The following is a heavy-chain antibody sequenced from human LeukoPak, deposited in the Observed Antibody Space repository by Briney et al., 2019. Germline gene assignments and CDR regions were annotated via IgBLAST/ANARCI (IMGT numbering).Heavy chain of an antibody. CDR2: INWNGCST. Sequence: GXSLLLSCAASGFTFDDYGMSWGRQGPGKGLEWVSGINWNGCSTGYADSVKGRFTISRDNAKNSLYLQMNSLRAEDTALYYCARDYHSSSAHFDYWGQRTLVTVSS. CDR1: GFTFDDYG. CDR3: ARDYHSSSAHFDY. J-gene: IGHJ4*02. D-gene: IGHD6-6*01. V-gene: IGHV3-20*04.